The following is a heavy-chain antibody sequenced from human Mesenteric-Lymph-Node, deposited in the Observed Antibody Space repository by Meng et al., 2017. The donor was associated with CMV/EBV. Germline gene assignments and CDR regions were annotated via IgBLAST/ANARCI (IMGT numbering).Heavy chain of an antibody. Sequence: GESLKISCAASGFTFSSYEMNWVRQAPGKGLEWISYISSSGGTMYYADSVKGRFTISRENAKNSLYLHMNVLRAGDTAVYYCARGHHCDASSCSSHPDYYYGMDDWGQGTTVTVSS. J-gene: IGHJ6*02. V-gene: IGHV3-48*03. D-gene: IGHD2-2*01. CDR1: GFTFSSYE. CDR2: ISSSGGTM. CDR3: ARGHHCDASSCSSHPDYYYGMDD.